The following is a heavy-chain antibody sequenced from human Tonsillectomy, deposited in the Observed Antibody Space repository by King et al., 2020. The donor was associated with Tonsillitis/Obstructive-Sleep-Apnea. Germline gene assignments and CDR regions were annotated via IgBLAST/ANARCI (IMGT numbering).Heavy chain of an antibody. V-gene: IGHV1-2*02. J-gene: IGHJ4*02. CDR2: INPNSGGT. Sequence: VQLVESGAEVKKPGASVKVSCTASGYTFTGYYMHWVRQAPGQGLECMGWINPNSGGTNYAQKFQGRVTMTRDTSISTAYMELSRLRSDDTAVYYCARDPGSSWPKFDYGGQGTLVTVSS. CDR3: ARDPGSSWPKFDY. CDR1: GYTFTGYY. D-gene: IGHD6-13*01.